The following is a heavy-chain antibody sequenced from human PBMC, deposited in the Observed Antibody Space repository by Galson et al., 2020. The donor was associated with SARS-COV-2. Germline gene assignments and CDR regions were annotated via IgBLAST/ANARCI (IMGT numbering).Heavy chain of an antibody. Sequence: ASEPLSLTCPVPGGPISTSTYSWGWIRQPPGKGLEWTGSIYYSGSSFYNPYSNSRVTISTDTSNNQLSMKLSSVTAAGTAVYYCARGSRFTGGASTGEVDHWGQGTLVIVSS. J-gene: IGHJ4*02. CDR2: IYYSGSS. CDR1: GGPISTSTYS. V-gene: IGHV4-39*07. CDR3: ARGSRFTGGASTGEVDH. D-gene: IGHD7-27*01.